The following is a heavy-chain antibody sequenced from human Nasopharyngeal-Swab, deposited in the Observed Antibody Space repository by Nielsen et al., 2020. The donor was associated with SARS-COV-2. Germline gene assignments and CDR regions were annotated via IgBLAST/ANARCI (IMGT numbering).Heavy chain of an antibody. CDR1: GGSISSSNW. Sequence: SETLSFTCAVSGGSISSSNWWSWVRQPPGKGLEWIGEIYHSGSTNYNPSLKSRVTISVDKSKNQFSLKLSSVTAADTAVYYCARGGYYGSGSYQNWGQGTLVTVSS. CDR2: IYHSGST. CDR3: ARGGYYGSGSYQN. J-gene: IGHJ4*02. D-gene: IGHD3-10*01. V-gene: IGHV4-4*02.